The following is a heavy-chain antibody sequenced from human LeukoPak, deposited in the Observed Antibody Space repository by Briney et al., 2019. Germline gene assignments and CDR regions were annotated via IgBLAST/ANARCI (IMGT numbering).Heavy chain of an antibody. J-gene: IGHJ5*02. CDR3: ARGALGYCSSTSCFATQFGA. CDR2: ISSNGGST. D-gene: IGHD2-2*01. Sequence: PGGSLRLSCAASGFTFSSYGMHWVRQAPGKGLEYVSAISSNGGSTYYANSVKGRFTISRDNSKNTLYLQMGSLRAEDMAVYYCARGALGYCSSTSCFATQFGAWGQGTLVTVSS. CDR1: GFTFSSYG. V-gene: IGHV3-64*01.